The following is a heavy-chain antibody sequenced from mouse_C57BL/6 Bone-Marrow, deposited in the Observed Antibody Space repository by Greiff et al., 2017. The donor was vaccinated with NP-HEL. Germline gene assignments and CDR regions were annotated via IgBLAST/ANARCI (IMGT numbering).Heavy chain of an antibody. CDR2: IFPRSGNT. J-gene: IGHJ4*01. V-gene: IGHV1-81*01. CDR1: GYTFTSYG. CDR3: ASPYHYYAMDY. Sequence: VQLQQSGAELVRPGASVKLSCKASGYTFTSYGISWVKQRTGQGLEWIGEIFPRSGNTYYNEKFKGKATSNADKSFSTAYLALRSLTSEDTAIYFCASPYHYYAMDYWGQGTSVTVSS.